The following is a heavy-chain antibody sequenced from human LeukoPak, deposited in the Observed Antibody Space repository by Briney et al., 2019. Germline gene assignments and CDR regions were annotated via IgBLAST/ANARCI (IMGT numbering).Heavy chain of an antibody. V-gene: IGHV3-7*03. J-gene: IGHJ6*04. CDR3: ARVLGSGYFYGMDV. CDR2: VKQDGREK. Sequence: AGGYLRLSCAASGFTFSTYWMSWVRQAPGQGLEWVANVKQDGREKYYVDSVKGRFTISRDNAKNSLYLQMNSLRAEDTAVYYCARVLGSGYFYGMDVWGKGTTVTVSS. CDR1: GFTFSTYW. D-gene: IGHD3-10*01.